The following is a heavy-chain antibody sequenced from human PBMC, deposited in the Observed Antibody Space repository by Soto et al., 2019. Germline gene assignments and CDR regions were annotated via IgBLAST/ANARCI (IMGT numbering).Heavy chain of an antibody. J-gene: IGHJ3*02. D-gene: IGHD6-13*01. CDR2: ISAYNGNT. CDR3: ARRRPQLGRNNDAFDI. V-gene: IGHV1-18*01. Sequence: QVQLVQSGAEVKKPGASVKVSCKASDYTFTSYDISWARQAPGQGLEWMGWISAYNGNTNYAQKLQGRVTMTTDTSTSTAYMELRSLRSDDTAVYYCARRRPQLGRNNDAFDIWGQGTMVTVSS. CDR1: DYTFTSYD.